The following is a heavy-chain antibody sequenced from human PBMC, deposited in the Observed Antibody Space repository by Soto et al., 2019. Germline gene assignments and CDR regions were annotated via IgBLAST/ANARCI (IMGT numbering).Heavy chain of an antibody. D-gene: IGHD2-15*01. CDR1: GYSFTNYC. CDR2: INPRTGST. J-gene: IGHJ2*01. Sequence: QVQLVQSGADVKKPGTSVKVSCKAAGYSFTNYCMYWVRQAPGQGLEWMGMINPRTGSTRYAPKFQDRVTLTRDTSTTTVYMELSTLISDDTAVYYCARDGGLLTASWHYDLWGPGTLVTVSS. CDR3: ARDGGLLTASWHYDL. V-gene: IGHV1-46*01.